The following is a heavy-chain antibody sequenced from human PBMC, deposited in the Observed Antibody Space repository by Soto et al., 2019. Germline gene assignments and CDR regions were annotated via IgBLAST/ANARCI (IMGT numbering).Heavy chain of an antibody. J-gene: IGHJ4*02. Sequence: QVQLVQSGAEVKKPGASVKVSCKASGYTFTSYYMHWVRQAPGQGLERMGKINPSGGSTSYAQKFHGRVTMTRDTSTSTVYMELSSLRSEATAVYYCARDYDIFDYWGQGSLVTVSS. V-gene: IGHV1-46*01. CDR2: INPSGGST. CDR1: GYTFTSYY. D-gene: IGHD3-9*01. CDR3: ARDYDIFDY.